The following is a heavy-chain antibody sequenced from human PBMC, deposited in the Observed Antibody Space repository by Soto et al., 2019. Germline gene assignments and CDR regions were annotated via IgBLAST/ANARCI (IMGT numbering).Heavy chain of an antibody. Sequence: SPTLSLTCAISGDSVSSNSAAWNWIRQSPSRGLEWLGRTYYRSKWYNDYAVSVKSRITINPDTSKNQFSLQLNSVTPEDTAVYYCARGPHPNSYGGKGLDYYGMDVWGQGTTVTVSS. V-gene: IGHV6-1*01. J-gene: IGHJ6*02. CDR3: ARGPHPNSYGGKGLDYYGMDV. D-gene: IGHD5-18*01. CDR2: TYYRSKWYN. CDR1: GDSVSSNSAA.